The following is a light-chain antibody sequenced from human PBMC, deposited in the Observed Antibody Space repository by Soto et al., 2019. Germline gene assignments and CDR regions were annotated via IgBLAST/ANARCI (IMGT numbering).Light chain of an antibody. V-gene: IGLV1-44*01. CDR3: GVWDDSLNGRV. J-gene: IGLJ3*02. CDR2: RNN. Sequence: QLVLTQPPSASGTPGQSVTISCSGSYSNIGTNDVNWYQQLPGTAPKLLVYRNNKRPSGVPDRFSGSRSGTSASLAIRGLQSEDEADYYCGVWDDSLNGRVFGGGTKVTVL. CDR1: YSNIGTND.